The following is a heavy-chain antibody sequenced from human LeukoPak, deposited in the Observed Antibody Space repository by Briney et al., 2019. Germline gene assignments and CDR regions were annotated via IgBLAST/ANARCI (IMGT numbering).Heavy chain of an antibody. CDR3: ARQDCSSGSCYNDY. CDR1: GFTFSSYA. CDR2: INGGGVNT. Sequence: GGSLRLSCAASGFTFSSYAMSWVRQAPGKGLEWVSTINGGGVNTHYADSVGGRFTISRDNSKSTLSLQMNSLRAEDTAVYYCARQDCSSGSCYNDYWGQGTLVTVSS. D-gene: IGHD2-2*02. J-gene: IGHJ4*02. V-gene: IGHV3-23*01.